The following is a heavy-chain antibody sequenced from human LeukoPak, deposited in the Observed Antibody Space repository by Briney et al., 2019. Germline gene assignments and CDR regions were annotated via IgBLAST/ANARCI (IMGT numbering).Heavy chain of an antibody. Sequence: GGSLRLSCAASGFTFSSYAVTWVRQAPGKGLEWVSGITGSGDTTFYADSVKGRFTISRDNSKNTLYLQMHSLRAEDTAVYYCVKDYSTIPAAANPLFDYWGQGALVTVSS. J-gene: IGHJ4*02. CDR2: ITGSGDTT. CDR1: GFTFSSYA. D-gene: IGHD6-13*01. CDR3: VKDYSTIPAAANPLFDY. V-gene: IGHV3-23*01.